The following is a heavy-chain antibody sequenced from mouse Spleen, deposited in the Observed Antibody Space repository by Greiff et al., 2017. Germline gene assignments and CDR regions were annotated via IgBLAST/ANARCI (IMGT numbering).Heavy chain of an antibody. V-gene: IGHV5-6*01. J-gene: IGHJ2*01. D-gene: IGHD2-13*01. CDR1: GFTFSSYG. CDR3: ARKGLHLFDY. Sequence: EVKVVESGGDLVKPGGSLKLSCAASGFTFSSYGMSWVRQTPDKRLEWVATISSGGSYTYYPDSVKGRFTISRDNAKNTLYLQMSSLKSEDTAMYYCARKGLHLFDYWGQGTTLTVSS. CDR2: ISSGGSYT.